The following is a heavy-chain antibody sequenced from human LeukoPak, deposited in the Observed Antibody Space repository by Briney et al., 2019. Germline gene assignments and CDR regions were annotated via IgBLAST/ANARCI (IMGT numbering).Heavy chain of an antibody. J-gene: IGHJ4*02. CDR3: ARGSTIF. D-gene: IGHD3-9*01. Sequence: GGSLRLSCAASGFTFSDYWMDWVRQAPGKGLVWVSRINTDGSSTTYADSVKGRFTISRDNAKNTLYLQMNSLRDEDTAVYYCARGSTIFGGQGTLVTVSS. CDR2: INTDGSST. CDR1: GFTFSDYW. V-gene: IGHV3-74*01.